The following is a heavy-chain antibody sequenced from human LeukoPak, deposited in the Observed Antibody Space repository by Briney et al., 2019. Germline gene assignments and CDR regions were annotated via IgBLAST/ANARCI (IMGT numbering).Heavy chain of an antibody. CDR2: IYYSGST. Sequence: SETLSLTCTVSGGSISSYYWSWIRQPPGKGLEWIGYIYYSGSTYYNPSLKSRVTISVDTSKNQFSLKLSSVTAADTAVYYCARSDLYDILTGPSRPFDYWGQGTLVTVSS. J-gene: IGHJ4*02. D-gene: IGHD3-9*01. CDR3: ARSDLYDILTGPSRPFDY. V-gene: IGHV4-59*04. CDR1: GGSISSYY.